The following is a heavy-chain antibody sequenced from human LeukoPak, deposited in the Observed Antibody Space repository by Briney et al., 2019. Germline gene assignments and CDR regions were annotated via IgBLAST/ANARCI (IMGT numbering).Heavy chain of an antibody. Sequence: GSLRLSCAASGFTFSSYAMHWVRQAPGKGLEWVAVISYDGSNKYYADSVKGRFTISRDNSKNTLYLQMNSLRAEDTAEYYCARALGRVQLWGILVYWGQGTLVTVSS. CDR3: ARALGRVQLWGILVY. CDR2: ISYDGSNK. CDR1: GFTFSSYA. V-gene: IGHV3-30-3*01. D-gene: IGHD5-18*01. J-gene: IGHJ4*02.